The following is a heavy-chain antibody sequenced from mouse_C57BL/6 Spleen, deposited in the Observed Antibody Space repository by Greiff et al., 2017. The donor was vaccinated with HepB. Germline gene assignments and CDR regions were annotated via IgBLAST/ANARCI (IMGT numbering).Heavy chain of an antibody. CDR3: ASLHEAY. J-gene: IGHJ3*01. CDR1: GYTFTSYG. CDR2: IYPRSGNT. D-gene: IGHD2-10*01. V-gene: IGHV1-81*01. Sequence: QVQLKESGAELARPGASVKLSCKASGYTFTSYGISWVKQRTGQGLEWIGEIYPRSGNTYYNEKFKGKATLTADKSSSTAYMELRSLTSEDSAVYFCASLHEAYWGQGTLVTVSA.